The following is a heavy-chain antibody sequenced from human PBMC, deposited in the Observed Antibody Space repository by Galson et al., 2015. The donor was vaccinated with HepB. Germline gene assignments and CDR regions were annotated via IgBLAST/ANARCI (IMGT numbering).Heavy chain of an antibody. Sequence: SLRLSCAASGFTFSSYGMHWVRQAPGKGLEWVAVISYDGSNKYYADSVKGRFTISRDNSKNTLYLQMNSLRAEDTAVYYCAKSLGPYYFDYWGQGTLVTVSS. V-gene: IGHV3-30*18. CDR1: GFTFSSYG. CDR3: AKSLGPYYFDY. CDR2: ISYDGSNK. J-gene: IGHJ4*02.